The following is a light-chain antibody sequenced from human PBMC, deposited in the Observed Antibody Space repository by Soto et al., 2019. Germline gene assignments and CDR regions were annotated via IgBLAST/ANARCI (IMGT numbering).Light chain of an antibody. CDR2: EVS. J-gene: IGLJ1*01. CDR3: SSYTTSSTVV. CDR1: SSDVGGYNY. V-gene: IGLV2-14*01. Sequence: QSVLTQPASVSGSPGQSITISCTGTSSDVGGYNYVSWYQQHPGKAPKLMIYEVSNRPLGVSNRFSGSKSGNTASLTISGLQAEDEADYYCSSYTTSSTVVFGTGTKVTVL.